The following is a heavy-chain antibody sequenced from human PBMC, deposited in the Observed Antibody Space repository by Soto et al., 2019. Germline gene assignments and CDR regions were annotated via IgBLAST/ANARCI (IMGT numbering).Heavy chain of an antibody. CDR3: ARFPKKSPQN. Sequence: EVQLVESGGGLVQPGGSLRLSCVASGFTFSSYWMHWVRQAPGKGLVWVSSISNDGSSTSYAEPVKGRFTISRDNAKNTLYLQMTSLRAKDTAVHYCARFPKKSPQNWGQGTLVIVSP. CDR2: ISNDGSST. J-gene: IGHJ1*01. CDR1: GFTFSSYW. V-gene: IGHV3-74*01.